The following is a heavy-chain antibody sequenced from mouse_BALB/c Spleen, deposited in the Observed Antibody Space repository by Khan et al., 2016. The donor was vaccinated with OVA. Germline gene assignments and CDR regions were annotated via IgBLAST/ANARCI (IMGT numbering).Heavy chain of an antibody. D-gene: IGHD1-1*01. Sequence: LVKTGASVKISCKASGYSFTGYYMHWVKQSHGKSLEWIGYISCSNGANSYNQKFKGKATFPVDTSSSTAFMQFNSLTSANSAVLYGARGVYYGSSSFAFWGQGTLVTGSA. CDR3: ARGVYYGSSSFAF. CDR1: GYSFTGYY. CDR2: ISCSNGAN. J-gene: IGHJ3*01. V-gene: IGHV1S34*01.